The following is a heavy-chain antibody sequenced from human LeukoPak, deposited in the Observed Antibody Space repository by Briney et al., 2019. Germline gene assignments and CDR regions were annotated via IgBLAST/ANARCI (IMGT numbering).Heavy chain of an antibody. V-gene: IGHV4-30-2*01. D-gene: IGHD2-21*02. CDR2: IHHTGST. J-gene: IGHJ5*02. CDR3: ARTPAYCGGDCYYLDP. CDR1: GGSISSSGYS. Sequence: SETLSLTCAVSGGSISSSGYSWSWIRQPPGKGLEWIGYIHHTGSTYYNPSLKSRVTISVDRSKNQFSLKLSSVTAADTAMYFCARTPAYCGGDCYYLDPWGQGTLVTVSS.